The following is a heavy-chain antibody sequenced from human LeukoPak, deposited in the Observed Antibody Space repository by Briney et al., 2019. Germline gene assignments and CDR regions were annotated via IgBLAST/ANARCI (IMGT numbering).Heavy chain of an antibody. CDR1: GYTFTGYY. V-gene: IGHV1-2*06. Sequence: GASVKVSCEASGYTFTGYYMHWVRQAPGQGLEWMGRINPNSGGTNYAQKFQGRVTMTRDTSISTAYMELSRLRSDDTAVYYCARVIAALFYYYGMDVWGQGTTVTVSS. J-gene: IGHJ6*02. D-gene: IGHD6-13*01. CDR3: ARVIAALFYYYGMDV. CDR2: INPNSGGT.